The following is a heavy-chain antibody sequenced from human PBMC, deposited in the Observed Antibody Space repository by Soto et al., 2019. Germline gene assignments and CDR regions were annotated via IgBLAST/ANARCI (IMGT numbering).Heavy chain of an antibody. CDR2: IYFSGST. Sequence: PSETLSLTCTVSGGSISSYYWGWIRQPPGKGLEWIGSIYFSGSTYYNPSLTRRVTISVDTSKNQFSLKLSSVTAADTAAYSCESRNGLDIDPYFWGQGILVTVSS. CDR3: ESRNGLDIDPYF. CDR1: GGSISSYY. V-gene: IGHV4-39*01. D-gene: IGHD2-8*01. J-gene: IGHJ4*02.